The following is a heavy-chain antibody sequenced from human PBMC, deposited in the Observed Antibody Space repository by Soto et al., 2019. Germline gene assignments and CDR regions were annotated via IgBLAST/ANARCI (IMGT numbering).Heavy chain of an antibody. V-gene: IGHV1-18*01. Sequence: ASVKVSCKASGYTFTSYGISWVRQAPGQGLEWMGWTSAYNGNTNYAQELQGRVTMTTDTSTSTAYMELRSLRSDDTAVYYCARDTPLYYDSSGPGWFDPWGQGTLVTVSS. CDR3: ARDTPLYYDSSGPGWFDP. CDR2: TSAYNGNT. D-gene: IGHD3-22*01. J-gene: IGHJ5*02. CDR1: GYTFTSYG.